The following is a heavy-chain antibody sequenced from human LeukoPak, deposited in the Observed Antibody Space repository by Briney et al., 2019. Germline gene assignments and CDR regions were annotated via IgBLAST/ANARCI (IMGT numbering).Heavy chain of an antibody. J-gene: IGHJ4*02. CDR3: ARRYSNSYFDY. V-gene: IGHV4-38-2*01. CDR1: GYSISSGYY. CDR2: VYQSGIT. Sequence: SETLSLTCAVSGYSISSGYYWGWIRQPPGKGLEWIGNVYQSGITYYNASLKSRVTISVDTSKNQFSLKLNSVTAADTAVYYCARRYSNSYFDYWGQGNLVTVSS. D-gene: IGHD4-11*01.